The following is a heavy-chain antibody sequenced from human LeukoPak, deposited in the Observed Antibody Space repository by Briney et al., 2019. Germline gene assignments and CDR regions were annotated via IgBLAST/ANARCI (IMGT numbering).Heavy chain of an antibody. J-gene: IGHJ3*02. CDR2: IYYSGSV. CDR3: ASSKAYYDFWSGPGAFDI. D-gene: IGHD3-3*01. Sequence: PSETLSLTCTVVGGAINSRNQYWGWIRQSPGKGLEWIGSIYYSGSVNDNPSLQSRVTISVDTSRNQFSLKLSSVTAADTAVYYCASSKAYYDFWSGPGAFDIWGQGTMVTVSS. V-gene: IGHV4-39*07. CDR1: GGAINSRNQY.